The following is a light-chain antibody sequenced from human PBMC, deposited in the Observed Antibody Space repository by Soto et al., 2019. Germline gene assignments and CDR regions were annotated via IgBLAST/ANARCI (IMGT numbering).Light chain of an antibody. CDR1: SSNIGAAYD. V-gene: IGLV1-40*01. Sequence: QSVLTQPPSVSGAPGQRVTISCNGSSSNIGAAYDVRWYQQLPGTAPKLLISANTNRPSGVPDRFSGSKSGTSASLDITGLQAEDEADYYCQSYDSSLNGYVFGTGTKLTVL. J-gene: IGLJ1*01. CDR3: QSYDSSLNGYV. CDR2: ANT.